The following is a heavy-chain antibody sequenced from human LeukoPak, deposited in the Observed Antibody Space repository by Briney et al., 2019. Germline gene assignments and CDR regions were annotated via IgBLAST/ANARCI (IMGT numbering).Heavy chain of an antibody. V-gene: IGHV3-23*01. J-gene: IGHJ3*01. D-gene: IGHD3-22*01. CDR3: ARDQSPHYYDSSGYGAFNL. CDR2: ISASGSRT. Sequence: GGSLRLSCEPSGFAFNTFAMNWVRQAQGKGREWVAGISASGSRTYYGNSVKGRFTISRDNSKNTLFLQMNNLRGEDTARYFCARDQSPHYYDSSGYGAFNLWGQGTMVTVSS. CDR1: GFAFNTFA.